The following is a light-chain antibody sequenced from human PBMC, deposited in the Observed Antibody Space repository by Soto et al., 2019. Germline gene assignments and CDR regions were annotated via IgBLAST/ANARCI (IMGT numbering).Light chain of an antibody. CDR2: AAS. V-gene: IGKV1-39*01. J-gene: IGKJ1*01. Sequence: DIQMTQSPSSLSASVGDRVTITCRASQSIAGYLNWYQHKPGKAPRLLIYAASTLQTGVPSRFSGSGSGTEFTLTINNLQAEDFATYYCQQSLRAAWTFGQGTKLEI. CDR1: QSIAGY. CDR3: QQSLRAAWT.